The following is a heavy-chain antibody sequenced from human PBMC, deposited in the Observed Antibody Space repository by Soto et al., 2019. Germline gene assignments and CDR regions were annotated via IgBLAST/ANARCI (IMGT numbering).Heavy chain of an antibody. CDR2: ISYDGSNK. J-gene: IGHJ4*02. D-gene: IGHD4-17*01. CDR1: GFTFSSYG. V-gene: IGHV3-30*18. CDR3: AKAYGDYPFGDY. Sequence: QVQLVESGGGVVQPGRSLRLSCAASGFTFSSYGMQWVRQAPGKGLEWVAVISYDGSNKYYADSVKGRFTISRDNSKNTLYLQMNSLRAEDTAVYYCAKAYGDYPFGDYWGQGTLVTVSS.